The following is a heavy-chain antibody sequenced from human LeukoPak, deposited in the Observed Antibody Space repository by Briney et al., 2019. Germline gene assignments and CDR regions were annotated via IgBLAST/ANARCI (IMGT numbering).Heavy chain of an antibody. CDR1: GGSISSSSYY. Sequence: PSETLSLTCTVSGGSISSSSYYWGWIRQPPGKGLEWIGSIYYSGSTYYNPSLKSRVTISVDTSKNQFSLKLSSVTAADTAVYYCARGGSGGVLRYFDWLPPGAFDIWGQGTMVTVSS. CDR2: IYYSGST. D-gene: IGHD3-9*01. V-gene: IGHV4-39*07. J-gene: IGHJ3*02. CDR3: ARGGSGGVLRYFDWLPPGAFDI.